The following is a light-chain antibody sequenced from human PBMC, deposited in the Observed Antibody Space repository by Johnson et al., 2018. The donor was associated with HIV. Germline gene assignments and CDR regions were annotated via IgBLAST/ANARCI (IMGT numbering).Light chain of an antibody. CDR2: ENN. V-gene: IGLV1-51*02. J-gene: IGLJ1*01. CDR1: SSNIGNNY. Sequence: QSVLTQPPSVSAAPGQKVTISCSGSSSNIGNNYVSWYKQLPGTAPKLLIYENNKRPSGIPDRFSGSKSGTSATLGITGLQTGDEADYYWGTWDSSLSANVFGTGTKVTVL. CDR3: GTWDSSLSANV.